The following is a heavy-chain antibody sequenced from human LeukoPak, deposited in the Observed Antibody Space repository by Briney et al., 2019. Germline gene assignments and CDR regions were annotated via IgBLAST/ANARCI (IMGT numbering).Heavy chain of an antibody. Sequence: ASVKVSCKASGYTFTSYGISWVRQAPGQGLEWMGWSSAYTGNTNYAQKLQGRVTMTTDTSTSTAYMELRSLRSDDTAVYYCARESGEGFPSYYYYYMDVWGKGTTVTVSS. J-gene: IGHJ6*03. CDR3: ARESGEGFPSYYYYYMDV. V-gene: IGHV1-18*01. CDR1: GYTFTSYG. CDR2: SSAYTGNT. D-gene: IGHD3-10*01.